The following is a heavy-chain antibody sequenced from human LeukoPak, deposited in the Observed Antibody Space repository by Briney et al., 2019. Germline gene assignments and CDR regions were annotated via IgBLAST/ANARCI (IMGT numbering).Heavy chain of an antibody. J-gene: IGHJ6*02. CDR3: ARDREGYGSGSYYNAVYYGMDV. Sequence: SETLSLTCTVSGGSISSYYWSWIRQPPEKGLEWIGYIYYSGSTNYNPSLKSRVTISVDTSKNQFSLKLSSVTAADTAVYYCARDREGYGSGSYYNAVYYGMDVWGQGTTVTVSS. CDR2: IYYSGST. CDR1: GGSISSYY. V-gene: IGHV4-59*01. D-gene: IGHD3-10*01.